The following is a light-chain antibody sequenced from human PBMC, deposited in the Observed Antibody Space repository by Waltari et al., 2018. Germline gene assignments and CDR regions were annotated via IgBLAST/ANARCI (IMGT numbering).Light chain of an antibody. CDR2: GVS. CDR3: SSITSSTTWV. Sequence: QSALTQPASVSGSPGQAITISCTGTGSDIGGYNYVSWYQQHPGKAAKLLIYGVSSRSARVSNRFSGSQPGYAASRTIAGLHAKDEAHYYCSSITSSTTWVFGGGTKLTVL. J-gene: IGLJ3*02. CDR1: GSDIGGYNY. V-gene: IGLV2-14*03.